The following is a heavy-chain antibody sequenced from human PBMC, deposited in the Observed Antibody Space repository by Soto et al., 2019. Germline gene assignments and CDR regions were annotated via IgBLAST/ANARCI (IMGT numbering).Heavy chain of an antibody. CDR1: GFTFSSYW. CDR3: ARVYRYSGSPFSFDY. J-gene: IGHJ4*02. D-gene: IGHD1-26*01. Sequence: EVQLVESGGGLVQPGGSLRLSCAASGFTFSSYWMSWVRQAPGKGLEWVANIKQDGSEKYYVDSVKGRFTISRDNAKNSLYLQMNSLRAEDTAVYYRARVYRYSGSPFSFDYWGQGTLVTVSS. CDR2: IKQDGSEK. V-gene: IGHV3-7*01.